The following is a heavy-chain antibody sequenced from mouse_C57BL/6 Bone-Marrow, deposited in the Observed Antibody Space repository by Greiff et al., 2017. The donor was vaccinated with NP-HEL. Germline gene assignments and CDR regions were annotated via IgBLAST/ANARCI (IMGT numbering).Heavy chain of an antibody. CDR2: INPGSGGT. CDR1: GYAFTNYL. J-gene: IGHJ1*03. V-gene: IGHV1-54*01. CDR3: ARVGAYYGNYVPYWYFDV. Sequence: QVQLQQSGAELVRPGTSVKVSCKASGYAFTNYLIEWVKQRPGQGLEWIGVINPGSGGTNYNGKFKGKATLTADKSSSTAYMQLSSLTSEDSAVYFCARVGAYYGNYVPYWYFDVWGTGTTVTVSS. D-gene: IGHD2-10*01.